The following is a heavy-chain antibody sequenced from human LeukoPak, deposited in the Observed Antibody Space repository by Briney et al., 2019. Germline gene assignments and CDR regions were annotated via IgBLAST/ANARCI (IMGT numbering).Heavy chain of an antibody. CDR1: GGSISTYY. Sequence: SETLSLTCSVSGGSISTYYWSWIRQPAGKGLEWIGRIQTNEGTIYNPSLKSRISMSVDTSKNQFSLKMTSVTAADTAVYYCAGDMAVAPYNWFDPWGQGTLVTVSS. J-gene: IGHJ5*02. CDR3: AGDMAVAPYNWFDP. D-gene: IGHD6-19*01. CDR2: IQTNEGT. V-gene: IGHV4-4*07.